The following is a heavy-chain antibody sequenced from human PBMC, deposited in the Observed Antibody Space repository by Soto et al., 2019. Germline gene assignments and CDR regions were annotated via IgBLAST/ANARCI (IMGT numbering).Heavy chain of an antibody. V-gene: IGHV1-69*01. CDR3: ARDPPPSGGSLGY. Sequence: QVQLAQSGAEVKKPGSSVKVSCNASGGTFSSYAISWVRQAPGQGLEWMGGIIPIFGTANYAQKFQGRDTITADESTSTAYMELSSLRSEDTAVSYCARDPPPSGGSLGYWGQGTLVTVSS. J-gene: IGHJ4*02. CDR1: GGTFSSYA. CDR2: IIPIFGTA. D-gene: IGHD3-10*01.